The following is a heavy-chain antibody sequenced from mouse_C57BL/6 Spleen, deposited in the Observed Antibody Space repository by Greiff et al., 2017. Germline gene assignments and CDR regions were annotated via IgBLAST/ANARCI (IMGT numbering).Heavy chain of an antibody. CDR2: ISSGSSTI. CDR1: GFTFSDYG. J-gene: IGHJ4*01. V-gene: IGHV5-17*01. D-gene: IGHD2-3*01. CDR3: ARPGDGYYAMDY. Sequence: EVKLMESGGGLVKPGGSLKLSCAASGFTFSDYGMHWVRQAPEKGLEWVAYISSGSSTIYYADTVKGRFTISRDNAKNTLFLQMTSLRSEDTAMYYWARPGDGYYAMDYWGQGTSVTVSS.